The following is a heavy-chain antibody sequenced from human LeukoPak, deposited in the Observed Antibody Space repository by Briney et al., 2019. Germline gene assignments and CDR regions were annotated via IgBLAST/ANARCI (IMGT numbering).Heavy chain of an antibody. D-gene: IGHD2-15*01. V-gene: IGHV2-5*01. CDR3: AHRHRGVASDI. CDR2: IYENDEK. CDR1: GFSFSSGGVG. J-gene: IGHJ3*02. Sequence: SGPTLVNPRQTLRLTCTFSGFSFSSGGVGVGWIRQPPGKALEWLGVIYENDEKLYSSSLQNRLTITKDTSRNQVVLTMANMDPVDTATYYCAHRHRGVASDIWGQGTMVTVSS.